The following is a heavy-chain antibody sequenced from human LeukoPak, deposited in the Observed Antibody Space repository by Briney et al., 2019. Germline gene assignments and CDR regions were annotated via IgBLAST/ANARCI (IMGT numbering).Heavy chain of an antibody. D-gene: IGHD1-1*01. CDR2: IIPIFGTA. CDR1: GYTFTSYA. V-gene: IGHV1-69*13. Sequence: SVKVSCKASGYTFTSYAMHWVRQAPGQGLEWMGEIIPIFGTANYAQKFQGRVTITADESTSTAYMELSSLRSEDTAVYYCARDGATGYFDYWGQGTLVTVSS. CDR3: ARDGATGYFDY. J-gene: IGHJ4*02.